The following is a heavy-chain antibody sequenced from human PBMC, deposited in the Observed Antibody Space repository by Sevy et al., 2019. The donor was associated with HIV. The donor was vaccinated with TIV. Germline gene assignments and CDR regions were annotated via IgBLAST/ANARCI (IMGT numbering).Heavy chain of an antibody. Sequence: GGSLRLSCAASGFAFSSYAMHWVRQAPGKGLEWVAVISYDGSNKYYADSVKGRFTISRDNSKNTLYLQMNSLRAEDTAVYYCARPTLNWFDPWGQGTLVTVSS. CDR2: ISYDGSNK. CDR1: GFAFSSYA. J-gene: IGHJ5*02. V-gene: IGHV3-30-3*01. D-gene: IGHD4-17*01. CDR3: ARPTLNWFDP.